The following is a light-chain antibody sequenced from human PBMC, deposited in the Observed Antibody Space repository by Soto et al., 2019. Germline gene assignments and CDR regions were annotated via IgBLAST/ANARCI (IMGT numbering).Light chain of an antibody. Sequence: DLQMTQSPSFLSASVGDRVTITCRASQSISSYLNWYQQKPGKAPKLLIYAASSLQSGVPSRFSGSGSGTDFTLTISSLQPEDFATYYCQQSYSTPRVTFGPGTKVDIK. CDR3: QQSYSTPRVT. CDR2: AAS. J-gene: IGKJ3*01. CDR1: QSISSY. V-gene: IGKV1-39*01.